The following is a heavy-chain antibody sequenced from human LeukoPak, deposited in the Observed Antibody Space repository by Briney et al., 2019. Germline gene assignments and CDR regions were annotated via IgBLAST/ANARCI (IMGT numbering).Heavy chain of an antibody. Sequence: PSETLSLTCTVSGGSISSGSYYWTWIRQPAGKGLEWIGRIYTSGSTNYNPSLEGRVTISRDTSKNQFSLKLSSVTAADTAVYYCARDPKGYTDSVEVGYWGQGTLVTVSS. D-gene: IGHD5-24*01. J-gene: IGHJ4*02. CDR3: ARDPKGYTDSVEVGY. V-gene: IGHV4-61*02. CDR2: IYTSGST. CDR1: GGSISSGSYY.